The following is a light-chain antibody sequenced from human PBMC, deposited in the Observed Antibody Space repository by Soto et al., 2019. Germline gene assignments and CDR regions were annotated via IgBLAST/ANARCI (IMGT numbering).Light chain of an antibody. Sequence: DFQMTQSPSSLSASVGDRVTITCRASQGIADYLAWYQQKPGKVPNVLIYAASTLQSGVPSRFSGSGSGTEFTLIINSLQPEDVATYYCQQYNSAPWTFGQGTKVEIK. CDR2: AAS. CDR3: QQYNSAPWT. CDR1: QGIADY. J-gene: IGKJ1*01. V-gene: IGKV1-27*01.